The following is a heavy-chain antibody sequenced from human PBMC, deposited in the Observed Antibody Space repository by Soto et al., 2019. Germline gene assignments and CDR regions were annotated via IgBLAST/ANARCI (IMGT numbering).Heavy chain of an antibody. CDR2: INSDGSST. V-gene: IGHV3-74*01. CDR3: ASGETIAAAGSYYYGMDV. Sequence: LRLSCAASGFTFSSYWMHWVRQAPGKGLVWVSRINSDGSSTSYADSVKGRFTISRDNAKNTLYLQMNSLRAEDTAVYYCASGETIAAAGSYYYGMDVWGQGTTVTVSS. D-gene: IGHD6-13*01. CDR1: GFTFSSYW. J-gene: IGHJ6*02.